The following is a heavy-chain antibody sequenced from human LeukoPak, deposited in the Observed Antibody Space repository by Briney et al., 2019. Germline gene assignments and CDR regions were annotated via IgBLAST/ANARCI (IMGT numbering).Heavy chain of an antibody. V-gene: IGHV4-34*01. CDR1: GGSFSGYY. J-gene: IGHJ6*03. CDR2: INHSGST. CDR3: ARARTTMVPAHYYYYMDV. Sequence: SETLSLTCAVYGGSFSGYYWSWIRQPPGKGLEWIGEINHSGSTNYNPSLKSRVTISVDTSKNQFSLKLSSVTAADTAVYYCARARTTMVPAHYYYYMDVWGKGTTVTVSS. D-gene: IGHD3-10*01.